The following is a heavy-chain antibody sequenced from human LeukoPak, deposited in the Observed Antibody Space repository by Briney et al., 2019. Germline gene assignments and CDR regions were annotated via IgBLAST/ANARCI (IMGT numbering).Heavy chain of an antibody. V-gene: IGHV4-59*01. Sequence: SETLSLTCTVSGGSISSYYWSWIRQPPGKGLEWIGYIYYSGSTNYNPSLKSRVTISVDTSKNQFSLKLSSVTAADRAVYYCARGKWELLPLDYWGQGTLVTVSS. J-gene: IGHJ4*02. CDR1: GGSISSYY. CDR2: IYYSGST. D-gene: IGHD1-26*01. CDR3: ARGKWELLPLDY.